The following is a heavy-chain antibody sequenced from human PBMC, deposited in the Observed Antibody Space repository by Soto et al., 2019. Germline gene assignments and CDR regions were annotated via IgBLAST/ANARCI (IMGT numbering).Heavy chain of an antibody. V-gene: IGHV4-39*01. CDR2: IYYSGST. Sequence: SETLSLTCTVSGGSISSSSYYWGWIRQPPGKGLEWIGSIYYSGSTYYNPSLKSRVTISVDTSKNQFSLKLSSVTAADTAVYYCARHTNGPGIAVAGINWFDPWGQGTLVTVSS. CDR1: GGSISSSSYY. D-gene: IGHD6-19*01. J-gene: IGHJ5*02. CDR3: ARHTNGPGIAVAGINWFDP.